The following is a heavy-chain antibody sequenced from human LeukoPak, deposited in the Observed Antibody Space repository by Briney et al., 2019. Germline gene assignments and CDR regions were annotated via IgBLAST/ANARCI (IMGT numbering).Heavy chain of an antibody. CDR1: GFTFSSYR. CDR3: ARDTYYYDSSGYLN. D-gene: IGHD3-22*01. CDR2: ISSSGSPM. J-gene: IGHJ4*02. V-gene: IGHV3-48*02. Sequence: PGGSLRLSCVVSGFTFSSYRMNWVRQAPGKGLEWISYISSSGSPMYYADSVEGRFTISRDNAKNSLYLQMNSLRDEDTAVYYCARDTYYYDSSGYLNWGQGTLVTVSS.